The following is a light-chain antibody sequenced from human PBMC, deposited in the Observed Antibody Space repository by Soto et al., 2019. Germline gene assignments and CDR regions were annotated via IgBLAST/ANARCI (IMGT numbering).Light chain of an antibody. Sequence: QSVLPQPASVSGSPVQSITISCTGTGSDVGAYNYVSWYQHRPGKAPQLMISEVTKRPSGVSDRFSGYKSGNTAYLTISGLQAEDQSDYYCSSYTTTTTQVFGGGTQLTVL. CDR2: EVT. J-gene: IGLJ2*01. CDR3: SSYTTTTTQV. CDR1: GSDVGAYNY. V-gene: IGLV2-14*01.